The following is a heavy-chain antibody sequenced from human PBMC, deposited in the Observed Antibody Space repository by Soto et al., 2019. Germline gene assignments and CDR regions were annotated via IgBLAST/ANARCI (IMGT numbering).Heavy chain of an antibody. Sequence: QVQLVQSGAEVKKPGSSVKVSCKASGGTFSSYAISWVRQAPGQGLEWMGGIIPIFGTANYAQKFQGRVTITADESTSTAYMERSSLRSEDTAVYYCARDHSITGTYVDNWFDPWGQGTLFTVSS. CDR2: IIPIFGTA. J-gene: IGHJ5*02. V-gene: IGHV1-69*12. CDR3: ARDHSITGTYVDNWFDP. CDR1: GGTFSSYA. D-gene: IGHD1-20*01.